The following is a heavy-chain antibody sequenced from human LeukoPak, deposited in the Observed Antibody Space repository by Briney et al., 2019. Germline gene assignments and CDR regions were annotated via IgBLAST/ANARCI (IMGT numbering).Heavy chain of an antibody. Sequence: ASVKVSCKASGYSFTSNYIHWVRQAPGQGLEWMGMIYPRDGSTSYAQKFQGRVTMTEDTSTDTAYMELSSLRSEDTAVYYCATQMVDSSGYYYFQFDYWGQGTLVTVSS. V-gene: IGHV1-46*01. D-gene: IGHD3-22*01. CDR1: GYSFTSNY. CDR2: IYPRDGST. CDR3: ATQMVDSSGYYYFQFDY. J-gene: IGHJ4*02.